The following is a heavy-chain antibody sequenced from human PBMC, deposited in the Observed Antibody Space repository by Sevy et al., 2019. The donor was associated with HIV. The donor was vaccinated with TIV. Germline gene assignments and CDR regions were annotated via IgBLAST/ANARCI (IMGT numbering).Heavy chain of an antibody. V-gene: IGHV3-30*04. D-gene: IGHD3-10*01. CDR1: GFTFSSYA. CDR2: ISYDGSNK. J-gene: IGHJ4*02. CDR3: ARDGVRGVIGGYYLDY. Sequence: GGSLRLSCAASGFTFSSYAMHWVRQAPGKGLEWVAVISYDGSNKYYADSVKGRFTISRDNSKNTLYLQMNSLRAEDTAVYYCARDGVRGVIGGYYLDYWGQGTLVTVSS.